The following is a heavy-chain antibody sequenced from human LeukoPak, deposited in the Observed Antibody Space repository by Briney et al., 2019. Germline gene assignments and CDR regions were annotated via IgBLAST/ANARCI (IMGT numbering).Heavy chain of an antibody. D-gene: IGHD3-10*01. V-gene: IGHV4-38-2*02. CDR1: GGSISSGYY. Sequence: PSETLSLTCTVSGGSISSGYYWGWIRQPPGKGLEWIGSIYHSGSTYYNPSLKSRVTISVDTSKNQFSLKLSSVTAADTAVYYCAREGYYGSGSYYPGAGDYWGQGTLVTVSS. J-gene: IGHJ4*02. CDR3: AREGYYGSGSYYPGAGDY. CDR2: IYHSGST.